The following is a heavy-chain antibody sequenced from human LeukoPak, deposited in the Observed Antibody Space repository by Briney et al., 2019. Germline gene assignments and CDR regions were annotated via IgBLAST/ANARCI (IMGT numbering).Heavy chain of an antibody. CDR1: GGSISSYY. V-gene: IGHV4-59*01. J-gene: IGHJ4*02. D-gene: IGHD3-22*01. CDR2: IYYSGST. Sequence: SETLSLTCTVSGGSISSYYWSWIRQPPGKGLEWIGYIYYSGSTNYNPSLKSRVTISVDTSKNQFSLKLSSVTAADTAVYYCARGGEYYYDSSGYFFWGQGTLVTVSS. CDR3: ARGGEYYYDSSGYFF.